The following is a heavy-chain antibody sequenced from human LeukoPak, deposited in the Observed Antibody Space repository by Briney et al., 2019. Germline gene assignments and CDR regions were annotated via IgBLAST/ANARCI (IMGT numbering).Heavy chain of an antibody. D-gene: IGHD4-17*01. Sequence: GGSLRLSCAASGFTFSSYGMHWVRQAPGKGLECVAAIYSGGDTYYADSVKGRFTVSRDKSKNTVYLQMNSLRAEDTAVYYCARDRMTVTKRDLLRGDIGDAFDIWGQGTMVTVSS. J-gene: IGHJ3*02. V-gene: IGHV3-53*01. CDR2: IYSGGDT. CDR1: GFTFSSYG. CDR3: ARDRMTVTKRDLLRGDIGDAFDI.